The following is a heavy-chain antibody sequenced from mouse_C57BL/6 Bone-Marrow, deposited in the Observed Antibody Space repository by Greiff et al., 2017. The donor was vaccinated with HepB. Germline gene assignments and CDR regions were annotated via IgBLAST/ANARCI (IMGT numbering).Heavy chain of an antibody. J-gene: IGHJ2*01. CDR1: GYTFTSYW. V-gene: IGHV1-55*01. CDR3: TRGGLVYYYPYYIDY. Sequence: QVQLQQPGAELVKPGASVKMSCKASGYTFTSYWITWVKQRPGQGLEWIGDIYPGSGSTNYNGKFKSKATLTVDTSSSTAYMQLSSLTSEDSAVYYCTRGGLVYYYPYYIDYWGQGTTLTVSS. CDR2: IYPGSGST. D-gene: IGHD1-1*01.